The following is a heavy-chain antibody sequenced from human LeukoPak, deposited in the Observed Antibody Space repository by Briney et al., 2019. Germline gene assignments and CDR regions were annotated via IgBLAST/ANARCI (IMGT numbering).Heavy chain of an antibody. CDR2: IYTTGTT. D-gene: IGHD5-18*01. Sequence: SETLSLTCTLSGDFITSDTYSWSWIRQPAGMQLEWIGRIYTTGTTNYNPSLRSRVTMSLDTSKNQFSLKLNSVTAADTAVYYCAGQYVVDTAMVRDYWGQGTLVTVSS. CDR3: AGQYVVDTAMVRDY. J-gene: IGHJ4*02. CDR1: GDFITSDTYS. V-gene: IGHV4-61*02.